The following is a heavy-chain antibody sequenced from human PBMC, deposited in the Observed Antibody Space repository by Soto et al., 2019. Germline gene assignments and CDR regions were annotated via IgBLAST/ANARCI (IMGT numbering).Heavy chain of an antibody. CDR2: ISYDGSNK. V-gene: IGHV3-30*18. CDR1: GFTFSSYG. Sequence: HPGGSLRLSCAASGFTFSSYGMHWVRQAPGKGLKWVAVISYDGSNKYYADSVKGRFTISRDNSKNTLYLQMNSLRAEDTAVYYCAKASRSSSGWYAAAFDIWGQGTMVTVSS. D-gene: IGHD6-19*01. CDR3: AKASRSSSGWYAAAFDI. J-gene: IGHJ3*02.